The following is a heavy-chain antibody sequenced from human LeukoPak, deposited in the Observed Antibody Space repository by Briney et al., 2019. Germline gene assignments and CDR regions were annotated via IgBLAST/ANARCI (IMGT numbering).Heavy chain of an antibody. D-gene: IGHD1-26*01. CDR2: VDRSSDST. CDR1: GFTFSSYA. CDR3: AREEPWELLPV. V-gene: IGHV3-23*01. J-gene: IGHJ4*02. Sequence: GGSLRLSCAASGFTFSSYAMNWVRQAPGRGLEWVSAVDRSSDSTYYAESVKGRFTVSRDNSKNTLYLQMNSLRAEDTAVYYCAREEPWELLPVWGQGTLVAVSS.